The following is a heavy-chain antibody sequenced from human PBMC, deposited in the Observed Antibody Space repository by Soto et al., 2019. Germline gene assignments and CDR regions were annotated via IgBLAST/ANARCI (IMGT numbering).Heavy chain of an antibody. V-gene: IGHV3-15*01. CDR2: IKGKIDGGTI. Sequence: EVQLVESGGGLVKPGGSLRVSCEASGFTFSKAWMNWVRQAPGKGLEWVGRIKGKIDGGTIDYAAPVKGRFTVSRDDSKNMLYLQMNSLKSEDAAVYYCTTAVASGDYEFTYWGQGTLVTVSS. J-gene: IGHJ4*02. CDR1: GFTFSKAW. D-gene: IGHD4-17*01. CDR3: TTAVASGDYEFTY.